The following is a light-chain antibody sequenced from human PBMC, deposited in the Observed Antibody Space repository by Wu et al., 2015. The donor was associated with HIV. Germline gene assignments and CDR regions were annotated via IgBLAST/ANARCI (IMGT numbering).Light chain of an antibody. V-gene: IGKV3-15*01. J-gene: IGKJ1*01. Sequence: EIVMTQSPATLSLSPGERATLSCRASQNINSDLAWYQQKHGQAPRLLIYDASTRATGIPVRFSGSGSGTEFTLTISSLQSEDFAVYFCQQYNNWPPWTFGLGTKVEIK. CDR2: DAS. CDR3: QQYNNWPPWT. CDR1: QNINSD.